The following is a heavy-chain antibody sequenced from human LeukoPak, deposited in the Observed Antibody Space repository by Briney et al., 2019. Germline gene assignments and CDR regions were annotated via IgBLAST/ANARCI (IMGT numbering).Heavy chain of an antibody. Sequence: GGSLRLSCAASGVTFSSYEMNSGREAPGQGLGWGSYISSSGSTIYYDHSVKSRFTISVDNAKNPLYLQMNTLRAEDTAVYYCAELGISRIGGVWGKGTRVTISS. CDR3: AELGISRIGGV. D-gene: IGHD3-10*02. CDR1: GVTFSSYE. CDR2: ISSSGSTI. V-gene: IGHV3-48*03. J-gene: IGHJ6*04.